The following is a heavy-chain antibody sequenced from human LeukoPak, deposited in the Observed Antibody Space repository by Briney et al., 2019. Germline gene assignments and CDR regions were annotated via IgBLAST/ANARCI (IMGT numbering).Heavy chain of an antibody. CDR2: IRYDGSNK. J-gene: IGHJ4*02. CDR1: GFTFSSYG. D-gene: IGHD3-16*02. CDR3: AKDRGITFGGVIVPYFDY. V-gene: IGHV3-30*02. Sequence: GGSLRLSCAASGFTFSSYGMHWVRQAPGKGLEWVAFIRYDGSNKYYADSVKGRFTISRDNSKNTLYLQMNSLRAEDTAVYYCAKDRGITFGGVIVPYFDYWGQGTLVTVSS.